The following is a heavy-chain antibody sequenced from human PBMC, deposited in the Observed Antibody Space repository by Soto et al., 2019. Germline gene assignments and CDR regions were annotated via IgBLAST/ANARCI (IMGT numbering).Heavy chain of an antibody. D-gene: IGHD2-2*01. CDR3: ARDSRLPAAITYNWFDP. CDR2: ISSSSSTI. CDR1: GFTFSSYS. J-gene: IGHJ5*02. Sequence: EVQLVESGGGLVQPGGSLRLSCAASGFTFSSYSMNWVRQAPGKGLEWVSYISSSSSTIYYADSVKGRFTISRDNAKTSLYLQMNSLRDEDTAVYYCARDSRLPAAITYNWFDPWGQGTLVTVSS. V-gene: IGHV3-48*02.